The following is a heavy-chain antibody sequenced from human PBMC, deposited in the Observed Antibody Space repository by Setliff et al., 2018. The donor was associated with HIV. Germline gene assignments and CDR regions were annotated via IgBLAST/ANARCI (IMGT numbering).Heavy chain of an antibody. D-gene: IGHD1-26*01. CDR1: GGSVSGYY. CDR3: ARHLYSGSYYYYYYYMDV. CDR2: IYYSGST. J-gene: IGHJ6*03. V-gene: IGHV4-34*01. Sequence: SETLSLTCAVYGGSVSGYYWSWIRQPPGKGLEWIGSIYYSGSTYYNPSLKSRITISVDTSKNQFSLKLSSVTVADTAVYYCARHLYSGSYYYYYYYMDVWGKGTTVTVSS.